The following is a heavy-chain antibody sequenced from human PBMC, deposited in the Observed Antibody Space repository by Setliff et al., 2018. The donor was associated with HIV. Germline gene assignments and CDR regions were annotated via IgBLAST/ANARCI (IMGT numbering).Heavy chain of an antibody. CDR3: ALTPYSSSSLSY. D-gene: IGHD6-6*01. CDR1: GFTFSSYS. V-gene: IGHV3-21*04. Sequence: GGSLRLSCAASGFTFSSYSMNWVRQAPGKGLEWVSSITSRSSYMYYADSVKGRFTISRDNAKNSMYLQMNSLRVEDTATYYCALTPYSSSSLSYWGQGNLVTVSS. CDR2: ITSRSSYM. J-gene: IGHJ4*02.